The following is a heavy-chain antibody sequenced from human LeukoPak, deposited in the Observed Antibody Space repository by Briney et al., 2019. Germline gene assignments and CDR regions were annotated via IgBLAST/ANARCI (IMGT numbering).Heavy chain of an antibody. CDR3: AREHQNCTSTSCSDWFDP. CDR2: IYFAGST. J-gene: IGHJ5*02. Sequence: SQTLSLTCSVSGGSITSGDSYWSWIRQPSGKGLEWIGYIYFAGSTSYNPSLKSRVTISVDRTKNQLSLKLSSVTAADTAVYYCAREHQNCTSTSCSDWFDPWGLGTLVTVSS. CDR1: GGSITSGDSY. D-gene: IGHD2-2*01. V-gene: IGHV4-30-4*01.